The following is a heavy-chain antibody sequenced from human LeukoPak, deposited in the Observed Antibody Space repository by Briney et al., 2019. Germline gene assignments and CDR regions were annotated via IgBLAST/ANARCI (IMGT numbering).Heavy chain of an antibody. D-gene: IGHD2-15*01. CDR1: GGSISSYC. V-gene: IGHV4-4*09. J-gene: IGHJ5*02. Sequence: KPSETLSLTCTVSGGSISSYCWSWVRQSPGKGLEWIGYIFTSGRTDYNPSLKSRVTISVDTSKNQFSLKLSSVTAADTAVYYCARGYCSGGGCSLSPWGQGTLVTVSS. CDR3: ARGYCSGGGCSLSP. CDR2: IFTSGRT.